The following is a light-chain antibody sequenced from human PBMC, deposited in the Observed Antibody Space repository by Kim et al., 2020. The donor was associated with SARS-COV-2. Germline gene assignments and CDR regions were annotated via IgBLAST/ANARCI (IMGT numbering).Light chain of an antibody. Sequence: QSVLTQPPSVSAAPGQKVTISCSGRSSNIGNNYVSWYQQLPGTAPKLLIYDNNKRPSGIPDRFSGSKSGTSATLGITGLQTGDEADYYCGTWDNSRSGYVFGTGTKLTVL. J-gene: IGLJ1*01. V-gene: IGLV1-51*01. CDR2: DNN. CDR1: SSNIGNNY. CDR3: GTWDNSRSGYV.